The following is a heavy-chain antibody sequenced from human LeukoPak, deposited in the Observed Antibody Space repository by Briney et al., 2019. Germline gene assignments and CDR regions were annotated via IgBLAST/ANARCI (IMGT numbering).Heavy chain of an antibody. CDR1: GYTFTSYA. Sequence: GASVKVSCKASGYTFTSYAMNWARQAPGQGLEWMGWINTNTGNPTYAQGFTGRFVFSLDTSVSTAYLQIGSLKAEDTAVYYCARDESQGERYFDWLSPEYYYGMDVWGQGTTVTVSS. CDR2: INTNTGNP. V-gene: IGHV7-4-1*01. D-gene: IGHD3-9*01. J-gene: IGHJ6*02. CDR3: ARDESQGERYFDWLSPEYYYGMDV.